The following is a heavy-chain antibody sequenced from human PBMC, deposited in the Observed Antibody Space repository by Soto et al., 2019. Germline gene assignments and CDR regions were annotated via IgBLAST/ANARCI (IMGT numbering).Heavy chain of an antibody. J-gene: IGHJ5*02. Sequence: PETLSLTCTVSGGSISSYYWSWIRQPPGKGLEWIGYIYYSGSTNYNPSLKSRVTISVDTSKNQFSLKLSSVTAADTAVYYCARLGQWLGNWFDPWGQGTLVTVSS. CDR2: IYYSGST. V-gene: IGHV4-59*08. CDR3: ARLGQWLGNWFDP. D-gene: IGHD6-19*01. CDR1: GGSISSYY.